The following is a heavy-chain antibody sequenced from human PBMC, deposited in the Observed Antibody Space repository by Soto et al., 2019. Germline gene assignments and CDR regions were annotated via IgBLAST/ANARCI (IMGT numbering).Heavy chain of an antibody. CDR3: ARDRVESGYPEYFQH. CDR2: IYSGGST. V-gene: IGHV3-53*01. Sequence: GGSLRLSCAASGFTVSSNYMSWVRQAPGKGLEWVSVIYSGGSTYYADSVKGRFTISRDNFKNTLYLQMNSLRAEDTAVYYCARDRVESGYPEYFQHWGQGTLVTVSS. J-gene: IGHJ1*01. D-gene: IGHD3-22*01. CDR1: GFTVSSNY.